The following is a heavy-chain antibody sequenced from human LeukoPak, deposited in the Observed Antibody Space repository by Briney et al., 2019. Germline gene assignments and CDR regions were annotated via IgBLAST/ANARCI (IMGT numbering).Heavy chain of an antibody. Sequence: GESLKISCKGSGYSFTSYWIGWVRQMPGEGLEWMGIIYPGDSDTRYSPSFQGQVTISADKSISTAYLQWSSLKASDTAMYYCARLPGIVATIERYFDYWGQGTLVTVSS. D-gene: IGHD5-12*01. J-gene: IGHJ4*02. V-gene: IGHV5-51*01. CDR1: GYSFTSYW. CDR3: ARLPGIVATIERYFDY. CDR2: IYPGDSDT.